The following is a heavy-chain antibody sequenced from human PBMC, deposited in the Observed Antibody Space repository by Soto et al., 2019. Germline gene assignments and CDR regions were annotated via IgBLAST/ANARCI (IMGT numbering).Heavy chain of an antibody. CDR2: MNPNSGNT. J-gene: IGHJ6*03. CDR3: ARTGDNWNARYYYYYYMDV. V-gene: IGHV1-8*01. Sequence: ASVKVSCKASGYTFTSYDINWVRQATGQGLEWMGWMNPNSGNTGYAQKFQGRVTMTRNTSISTAYMELSSLRSEDTAVYYCARTGDNWNARYYYYYYMDVWGKGTTVTVSS. CDR1: GYTFTSYD. D-gene: IGHD1-20*01.